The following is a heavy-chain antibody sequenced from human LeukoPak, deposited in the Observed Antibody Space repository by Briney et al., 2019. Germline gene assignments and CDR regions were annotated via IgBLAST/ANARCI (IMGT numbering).Heavy chain of an antibody. V-gene: IGHV3-9*03. J-gene: IGHJ4*02. CDR3: TRASGYSSGAVGY. CDR1: GFTFDDYA. Sequence: PGRSLRLSCAASGFTFDDYAMHWLRQAPGKGLEWVSGISWNSGSIGYADSVKGRFTISRDNAKSTLYLQMNSLRADDMALYYCTRASGYSSGAVGYWGQGTLVTVSS. D-gene: IGHD5-18*01. CDR2: ISWNSGSI.